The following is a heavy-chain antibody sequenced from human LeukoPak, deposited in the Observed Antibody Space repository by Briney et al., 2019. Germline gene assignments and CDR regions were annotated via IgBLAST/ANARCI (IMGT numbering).Heavy chain of an antibody. Sequence: SVKVSCKASGCTLNSYVISWVRQAPGQGLEWMGGIIPISGTTNYAQKFQGRVTITADKSTSTAYMELSSLRSEDTAVYYCATLCGGSYYMDVWGKGTTVTVSS. V-gene: IGHV1-69*06. CDR1: GCTLNSYV. D-gene: IGHD2-21*01. CDR2: IIPISGTT. CDR3: ATLCGGSYYMDV. J-gene: IGHJ6*03.